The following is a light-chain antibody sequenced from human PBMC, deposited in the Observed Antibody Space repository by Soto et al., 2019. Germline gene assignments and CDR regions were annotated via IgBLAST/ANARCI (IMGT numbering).Light chain of an antibody. CDR1: QTISSS. Sequence: DIQMTQSPSSVSASVGDRVTISCRASQTISSSLAWYQQKPGQAPKLLIYAASKLQIGVPEMFRSSGSATDFTLPISSLQPEDFATYYCQQANSCPPTSDQGTRLYIK. J-gene: IGKJ5*01. CDR3: QQANSCPPT. CDR2: AAS. V-gene: IGKV1-12*01.